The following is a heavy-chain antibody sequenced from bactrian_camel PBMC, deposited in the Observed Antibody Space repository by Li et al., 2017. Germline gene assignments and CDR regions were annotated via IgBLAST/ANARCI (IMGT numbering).Heavy chain of an antibody. D-gene: IGHD7*01. CDR1: GDRYGYNC. V-gene: IGHV3S53*01. Sequence: HVQLVESGGGLVQPGGSLRLSCVASGDRYGYNCMGWFRQAPGKEREEVAAISSGGRTYYADSMKGRFTISQDKGKNTVYLLMNSLKPDDSGTYYCAYESGTTPDLCRRRGPGGYFGQGTQVTVS. J-gene: IGHJ4*01. CDR2: ISSGGRT.